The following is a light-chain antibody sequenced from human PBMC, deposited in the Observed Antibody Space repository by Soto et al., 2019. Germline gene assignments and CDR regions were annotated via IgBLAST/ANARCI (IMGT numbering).Light chain of an antibody. J-gene: IGLJ1*01. CDR3: SSYTGSSTDV. Sequence: QSALTQPASVSGSPGQSITISCTGTSSDVGAYKFVSWYQQHPGKAPKVIIFEVTNRPSGVSNRFSGSKSGNTASLTISGLQAEDEADYYCSSYTGSSTDVFGTGTKVTVL. CDR2: EVT. V-gene: IGLV2-14*01. CDR1: SSDVGAYKF.